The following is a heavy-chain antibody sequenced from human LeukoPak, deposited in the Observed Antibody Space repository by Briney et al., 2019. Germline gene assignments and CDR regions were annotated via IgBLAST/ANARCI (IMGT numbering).Heavy chain of an antibody. D-gene: IGHD4-17*01. V-gene: IGHV4-4*02. CDR2: IYHSGST. CDR1: GGSISSRNW. Sequence: SETLSLTCAVSGGSISSRNWWSWVRQPPGKRLEWIGEIYHSGSTNYNPSLKTRVTISVDKSKNQFSLKLSSVTAADTAVYYCARASHDYGDYSHFDYWGQGTLVTVSS. J-gene: IGHJ4*02. CDR3: ARASHDYGDYSHFDY.